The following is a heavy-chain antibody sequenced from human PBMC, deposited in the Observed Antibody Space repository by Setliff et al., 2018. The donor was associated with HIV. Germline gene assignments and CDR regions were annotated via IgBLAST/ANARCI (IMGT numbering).Heavy chain of an antibody. Sequence: PSETLSLTCTVSGDSISSSNYYWGWIRQPPGKGLEWIGNIYYSGSSYCNPSLKSRVAISVDTSKNEFSLKLTSVTAADTAVYYCARGSATGTTRLDYWGQGTLVTVSS. CDR3: ARGSATGTTRLDY. V-gene: IGHV4-39*02. J-gene: IGHJ4*02. CDR2: IYYSGSS. CDR1: GDSISSSNYY. D-gene: IGHD1-1*01.